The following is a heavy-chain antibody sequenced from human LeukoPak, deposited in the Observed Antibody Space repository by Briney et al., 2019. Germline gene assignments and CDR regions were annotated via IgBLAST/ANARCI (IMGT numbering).Heavy chain of an antibody. Sequence: GASVKVSCKVSGYTLTELSMHWVRQAPGQGLEWMGIINPSGGSTSYAQKFQGRVTMTRDTSTSTVYMELSSLRSEDTAVYYCVGGSSVVAFDIWGQGTMVTVSS. CDR1: GYTLTELS. CDR2: INPSGGST. CDR3: VGGSSVVAFDI. V-gene: IGHV1-46*01. J-gene: IGHJ3*02.